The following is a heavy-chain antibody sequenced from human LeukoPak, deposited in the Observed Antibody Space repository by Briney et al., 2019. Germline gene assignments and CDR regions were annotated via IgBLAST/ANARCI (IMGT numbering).Heavy chain of an antibody. CDR1: GFTFSSYA. CDR2: ISGSGGST. Sequence: PGGSLRLSCAASGFTFSSYAMSWVRQAPGKGLEWVSAISGSGGSTYYADSVKGRFTISRDNAKNSLYLQMNSLRAEDTAVYYCARDRTGATALYYYYYYMDVWGKGTTVTVSS. D-gene: IGHD1-26*01. J-gene: IGHJ6*03. V-gene: IGHV3-23*01. CDR3: ARDRTGATALYYYYYYMDV.